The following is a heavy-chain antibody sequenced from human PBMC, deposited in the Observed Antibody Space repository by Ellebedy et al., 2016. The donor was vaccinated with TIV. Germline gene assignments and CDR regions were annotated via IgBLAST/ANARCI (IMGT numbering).Heavy chain of an antibody. CDR2: VSSTGNCT. CDR3: ARGGCTSATCHPDPFDS. Sequence: GESLKISXAASGFTFNGLAMSWVRQAPGRWPEWVSSVSSTGNCTLYADSVKGRFTVSRDNSKKTVYLQMNSLRADDTAMYYCARGGCTSATCHPDPFDSWGQGTLVTVFS. CDR1: GFTFNGLA. D-gene: IGHD2-8*02. J-gene: IGHJ4*02. V-gene: IGHV3-23*01.